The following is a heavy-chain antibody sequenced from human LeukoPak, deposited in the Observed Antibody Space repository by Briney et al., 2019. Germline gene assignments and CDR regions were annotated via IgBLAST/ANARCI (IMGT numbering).Heavy chain of an antibody. CDR1: GFTFGDYA. Sequence: GGSLRLSCGASGFTFGDYAMTWVRQAPGKGLEWVGFIASETYGGTAEYAASVKGRFIISRDDSKSIAYLQMNSLKTEDTAVYYCTRDQTPYYWGQGTLVTVSS. J-gene: IGHJ4*02. V-gene: IGHV3-49*04. CDR3: TRDQTPYY. CDR2: IASETYGGTA.